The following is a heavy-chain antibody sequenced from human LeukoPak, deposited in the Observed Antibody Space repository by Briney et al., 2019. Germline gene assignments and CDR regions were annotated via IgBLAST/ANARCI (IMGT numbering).Heavy chain of an antibody. CDR1: GFSFRSYW. D-gene: IGHD3-9*01. J-gene: IGHJ5*02. Sequence: GGSLRLSCAATGFSFRSYWMNRVRQAPGKGLEWLAIIKQDGSEKHYKGSVEGRFTISRDNAKNSLHLQMNSLRAEDTAVYYCAGGSGYLITSWGQGVLVTVSS. CDR3: AGGSGYLITS. V-gene: IGHV3-7*01. CDR2: IKQDGSEK.